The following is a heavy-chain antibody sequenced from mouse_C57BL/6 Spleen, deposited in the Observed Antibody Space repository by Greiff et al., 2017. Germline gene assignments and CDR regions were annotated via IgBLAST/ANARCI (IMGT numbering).Heavy chain of an antibody. CDR1: GFTFSSYG. D-gene: IGHD1-1*01. CDR3: ARATVVATGFDY. J-gene: IGHJ2*01. Sequence: EVQGVESGGDLVKPGGSLKLSCAASGFTFSSYGMSWVRQTPDKRLEWVATISSGGSYTYYPDSVKGRFTISRDNAKNTLYLQMSSLKSEDTAMYYCARATVVATGFDYWGQGTTLTVSS. V-gene: IGHV5-6*01. CDR2: ISSGGSYT.